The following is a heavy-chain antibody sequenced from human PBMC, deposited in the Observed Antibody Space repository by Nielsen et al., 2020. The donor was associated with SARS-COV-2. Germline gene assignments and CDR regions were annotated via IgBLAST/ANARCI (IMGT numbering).Heavy chain of an antibody. Sequence: ASVKVSCKASGYTFTSYGLRWVRQAPGQGLEWMGWVSAYNGNTNYAQKLQGRVTMTTDTSTSTAYMELRSLSSDDTAVYYCARDLEYCSSTSCSGYYYYGMDVWGQGTTVTVSS. J-gene: IGHJ6*02. D-gene: IGHD2-2*01. CDR1: GYTFTSYG. CDR3: ARDLEYCSSTSCSGYYYYGMDV. V-gene: IGHV1-18*01. CDR2: VSAYNGNT.